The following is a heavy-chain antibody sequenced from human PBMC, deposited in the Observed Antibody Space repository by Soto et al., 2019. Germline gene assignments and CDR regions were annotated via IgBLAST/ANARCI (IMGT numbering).Heavy chain of an antibody. J-gene: IGHJ4*02. V-gene: IGHV3-30-3*01. Sequence: QVQLVESGGGVVQPGGSLRLSCAASGFTFSNYAMHWVRQAPGKGLEWVTIASHDGSNKFYADSVKGRFTISRDNSKNTLYLQMSRLRAEDTAVYFCARDEGAIVVKVAAPFDYWGQGTLVTVSS. CDR3: ARDEGAIVVKVAAPFDY. D-gene: IGHD2-15*01. CDR2: ASHDGSNK. CDR1: GFTFSNYA.